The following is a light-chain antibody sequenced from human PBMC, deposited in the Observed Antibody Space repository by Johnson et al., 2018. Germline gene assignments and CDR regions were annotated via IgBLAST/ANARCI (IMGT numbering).Light chain of an antibody. CDR3: GTWDSSLSDGNV. J-gene: IGLJ1*01. CDR2: ENN. CDR1: SSNIGNNY. V-gene: IGLV1-51*02. Sequence: QSVLTQPPSVSAAPGQKVTISCSGSSSNIGNNYVSWYQQLPGTAPKLLIYENNKRPSGIPDRFSGSKSGTSATLGITGLQTGDEDDYYCGTWDSSLSDGNVFGTETKVTVL.